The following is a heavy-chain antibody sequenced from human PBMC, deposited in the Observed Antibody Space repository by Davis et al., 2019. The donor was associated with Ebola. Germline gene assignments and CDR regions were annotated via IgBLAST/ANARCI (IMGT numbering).Heavy chain of an antibody. CDR2: IYHSGST. V-gene: IGHV4-4*02. Sequence: PSETLSLTCAVSGGSISSSNWWSWVRQPPGKGLEWIGEIYHSGSTNYNPSLKSRVTISVDKSKNQFSLKLSSVTAADTAVYYCARDPGVGALRFRAFDIWGQGTMVTVSS. D-gene: IGHD1-26*01. CDR1: GGSISSSNW. J-gene: IGHJ3*02. CDR3: ARDPGVGALRFRAFDI.